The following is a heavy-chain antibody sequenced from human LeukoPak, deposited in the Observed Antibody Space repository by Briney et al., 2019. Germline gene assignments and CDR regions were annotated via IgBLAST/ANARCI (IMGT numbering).Heavy chain of an antibody. CDR2: ITRSSYI. V-gene: IGHV3-21*01. J-gene: IGHJ3*02. CDR1: GFTFSSYS. CDR3: AGYASSGRRDALDI. Sequence: GGSLRLSCAASGFTFSSYSMNWVRQAPGKGLEWVSSITRSSYIYYADSVKGRFTISRDNAKNSLYLQMNSLRAEDTAVYYCAGYASSGRRDALDIWGQGTMVTVSS. D-gene: IGHD3-22*01.